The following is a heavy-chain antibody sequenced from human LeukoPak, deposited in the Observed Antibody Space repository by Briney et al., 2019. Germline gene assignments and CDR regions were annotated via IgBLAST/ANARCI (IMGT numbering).Heavy chain of an antibody. V-gene: IGHV4-59*01. CDR1: GGSISSYY. CDR3: ARATRVAGTGNWFDP. CDR2: IYSSGST. Sequence: SETLSLTCTVSGGSISSYYWSWIRQPPGEGLGWIGYIYSSGSTNYNPSLKSRVTISVDTSENQFSLKLSSVTAADTAVYYCARATRVAGTGNWFDPWGQGTLVTVSS. J-gene: IGHJ5*02. D-gene: IGHD6-19*01.